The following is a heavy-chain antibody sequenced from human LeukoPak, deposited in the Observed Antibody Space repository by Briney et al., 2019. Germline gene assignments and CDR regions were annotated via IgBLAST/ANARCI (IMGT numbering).Heavy chain of an antibody. D-gene: IGHD2-2*01. Sequence: SETLFLTCTVSGGSISSGGYYWSWIRQPPGKGLEWIGYIYHSGSTYYNPSLKSRVTISVDRSKNQFSLKLSSVTAADTAVYYCARDSDIVVVPAASRGFDYWGQGTLVTVSS. J-gene: IGHJ4*02. CDR1: GGSISSGGYY. V-gene: IGHV4-30-2*01. CDR2: IYHSGST. CDR3: ARDSDIVVVPAASRGFDY.